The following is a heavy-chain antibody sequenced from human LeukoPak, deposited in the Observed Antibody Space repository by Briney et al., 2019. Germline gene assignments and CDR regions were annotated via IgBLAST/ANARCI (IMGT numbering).Heavy chain of an antibody. J-gene: IGHJ5*02. CDR1: GGSFSGYY. V-gene: IGHV4-34*01. CDR3: ARAASNYVRAYWFDP. CDR2: INHSGST. Sequence: SETLSLTCAVYGGSFSGYYWSWIRQPPGKGLEWIGEINHSGSTNYNPSLKSRVTISVDTSKNQFSLKLSSVTAADTAVYYCARAASNYVRAYWFDPWGQGTLVTVSS. D-gene: IGHD4-11*01.